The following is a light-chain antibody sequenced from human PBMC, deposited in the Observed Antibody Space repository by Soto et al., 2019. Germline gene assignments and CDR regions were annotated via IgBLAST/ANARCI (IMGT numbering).Light chain of an antibody. Sequence: QSALTQPASVSGSPGQSITISCTGTSSDVGGYNYVSWYQRHPGKAPKLMIYEVSHRSSGVSNRFSGSKSGNTASLTISGLQAEDEADYYCSSYTSSSTKVFGGGTKLTVL. J-gene: IGLJ2*01. CDR3: SSYTSSSTKV. CDR1: SSDVGGYNY. CDR2: EVS. V-gene: IGLV2-14*01.